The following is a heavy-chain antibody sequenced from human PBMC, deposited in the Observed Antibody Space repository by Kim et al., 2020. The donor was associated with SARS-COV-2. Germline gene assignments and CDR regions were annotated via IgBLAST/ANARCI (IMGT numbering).Heavy chain of an antibody. CDR2: INHSGST. D-gene: IGHD3-3*01. V-gene: IGHV4-34*01. CDR1: GGSFSGYY. J-gene: IGHJ6*03. CDR3: ARGYYDFWSGYYNYYMDV. Sequence: SETLSLTCAVYGGSFSGYYWSWIRQPPGKGLEWIGEINHSGSTNYNPSLKSRVTISVDTSKNQFSLKLSSVTAADTAVYYCARGYYDFWSGYYNYYMDVWGKGTTVTVSS.